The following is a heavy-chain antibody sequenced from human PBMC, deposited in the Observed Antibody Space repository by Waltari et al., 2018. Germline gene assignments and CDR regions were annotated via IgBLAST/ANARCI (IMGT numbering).Heavy chain of an antibody. CDR3: ARSPYDYIWGSYQSVGAFDI. CDR2: IYPGDSDT. CDR1: GYSFTSYW. J-gene: IGHJ3*02. Sequence: EVQLVQSGAEVKKPGESLKISCKGSGYSFTSYWIGWVRQMPGKGLEWMGIIYPGDSDTRYSPSFQGQVTISADKSISTAYLQWSSLKASDTAMYYCARSPYDYIWGSYQSVGAFDIWGQGTMVTVSS. D-gene: IGHD3-16*02. V-gene: IGHV5-51*01.